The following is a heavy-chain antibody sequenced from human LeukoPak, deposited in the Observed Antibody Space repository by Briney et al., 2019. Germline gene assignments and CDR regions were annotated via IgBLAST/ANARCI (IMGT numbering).Heavy chain of an antibody. Sequence: GGSLRLSRAATGFSFRSYAMHWVRQAPGKGLEWVAVISIDGKNNYYADSVKGRFTISRDNSKYTVYLEMNSLRAENTAVYYCAKDYIDYAPDYWGQGTLVTVSS. J-gene: IGHJ4*02. V-gene: IGHV3-30*04. CDR2: ISIDGKNN. CDR3: AKDYIDYAPDY. CDR1: GFSFRSYA. D-gene: IGHD3-16*01.